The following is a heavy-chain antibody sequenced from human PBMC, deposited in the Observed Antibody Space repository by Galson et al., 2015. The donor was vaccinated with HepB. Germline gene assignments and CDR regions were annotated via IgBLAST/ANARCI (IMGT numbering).Heavy chain of an antibody. V-gene: IGHV1-2*06. CDR1: GYTFTGYY. CDR2: ISPSSGGT. Sequence: SVKVSCKASGYTFTGYYMHWVRQAPGQGLEWMGRISPSSGGTSFAQKFQGRITMTRDTSITAAYMELSRLRSDDTAVFYCARSYLGSGPAFGYWGQGTLVTVSS. CDR3: ARSYLGSGPAFGY. J-gene: IGHJ4*02. D-gene: IGHD2/OR15-2a*01.